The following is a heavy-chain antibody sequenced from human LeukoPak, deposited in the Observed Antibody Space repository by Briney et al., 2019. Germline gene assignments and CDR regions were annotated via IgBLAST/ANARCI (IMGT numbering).Heavy chain of an antibody. CDR1: GFTFSRYG. Sequence: GGSLRLSCAASGFTFSRYGLHWVRQAPGEGLEWVAVIWYDGTNKYYADSVKGRFTISRDNSKNTLSLQMNSLRAEDTAVYYCAREEVLRVAFDIWGQGTMVTVSS. V-gene: IGHV3-33*01. CDR3: AREEVLRVAFDI. D-gene: IGHD1-26*01. J-gene: IGHJ3*02. CDR2: IWYDGTNK.